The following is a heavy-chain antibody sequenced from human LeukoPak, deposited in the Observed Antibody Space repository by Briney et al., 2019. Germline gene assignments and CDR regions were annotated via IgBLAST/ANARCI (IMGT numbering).Heavy chain of an antibody. CDR3: AKARYSGSPALDF. J-gene: IGHJ4*02. CDR1: GFTFSSNA. CDR2: TRYDESKT. D-gene: IGHD1-26*01. V-gene: IGHV3-30*02. Sequence: GGSLRLSCAASGFTFSSNAMHWVRQTPGKGLDWVAFTRYDESKTFYGDSVRGRFTISRDNSKNTLYLQMNGLTTDDSALYYCAKARYSGSPALDFWGQGTLVIVSS.